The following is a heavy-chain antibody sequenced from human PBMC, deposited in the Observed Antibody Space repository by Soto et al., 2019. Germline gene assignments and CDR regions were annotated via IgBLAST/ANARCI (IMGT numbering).Heavy chain of an antibody. J-gene: IGHJ6*03. CDR1: GYTFTSYG. Sequence: ASVKVSCKASGYTFTSYGISWVRQAPGQGLEWMGWISAYNGNTNYAQKLQGRVTMTTDTSTSTAYMELRSLRSDDTAVYYCARGALYYDFWSGYYKNYYYMDVWGKGTTVTVSS. D-gene: IGHD3-3*01. V-gene: IGHV1-18*01. CDR2: ISAYNGNT. CDR3: ARGALYYDFWSGYYKNYYYMDV.